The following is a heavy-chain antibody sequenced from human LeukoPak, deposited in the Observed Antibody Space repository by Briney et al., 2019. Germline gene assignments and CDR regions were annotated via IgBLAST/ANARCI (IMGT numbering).Heavy chain of an antibody. V-gene: IGHV3-7*01. CDR3: ARDNYDSSGYYFD. J-gene: IGHJ4*02. D-gene: IGHD3-22*01. CDR1: GFTVSSRY. Sequence: PGGSLRLSCAASGFTVSSRYISWVRQAPGKGLEWVANIKQDGSEKYYVDSVKGRFTISRDNAKNSLYLQMNSLRAEDTAVYYCARDNYDSSGYYFDWGQGTLVSVSS. CDR2: IKQDGSEK.